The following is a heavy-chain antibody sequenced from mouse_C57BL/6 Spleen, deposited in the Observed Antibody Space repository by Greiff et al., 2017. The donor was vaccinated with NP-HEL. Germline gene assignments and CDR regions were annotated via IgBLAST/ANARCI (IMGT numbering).Heavy chain of an antibody. V-gene: IGHV1-18*01. D-gene: IGHD1-1*01. CDR3: ARSSDCSSANGFAY. CDR2: INPNNGGT. J-gene: IGHJ3*01. CDR1: GYTFTDYN. Sequence: EVQLQQSGPELVKPGASVKIPCKASGYTFTDYNMDWVKQSHGKSLEWIGDINPNNGGTIYNQKFKGKATLTVDKSSSTAYMELRSLTSEDTAVYYCARSSDCSSANGFAYWGQGTLVTVSA.